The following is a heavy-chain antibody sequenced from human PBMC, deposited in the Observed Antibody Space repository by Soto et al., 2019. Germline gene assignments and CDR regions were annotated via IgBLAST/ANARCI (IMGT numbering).Heavy chain of an antibody. CDR2: VYSTGST. D-gene: IGHD3-22*01. J-gene: IGHJ5*02. Sequence: PXETLSLTCTVSGGAITAYYWSWIRQPVGEGLQWIGRVYSTGSTNYNPSLRSRVTMSVDTSQNQFFLRLSSVTAADTAVYYCARDEYYDSNNWFDHWGQGILVTVSS. V-gene: IGHV4-4*07. CDR3: ARDEYYDSNNWFDH. CDR1: GGAITAYY.